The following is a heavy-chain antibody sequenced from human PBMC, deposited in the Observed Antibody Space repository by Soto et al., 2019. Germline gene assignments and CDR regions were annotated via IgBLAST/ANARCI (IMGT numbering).Heavy chain of an antibody. CDR1: GYMFSNYA. J-gene: IGHJ4*02. CDR2: INVYNGNT. CDR3: ARDLSSGWFDY. V-gene: IGHV1-18*01. D-gene: IGHD6-19*01. Sequence: QVQLVQSGGEVKRPGASVKVSCKASGYMFSNYAISWVRQTPGQGLEWMGWINVYNGNTNYAQKFQGRVTMATDTSTNTAYLDLRSLRSDDTAVYFCARDLSSGWFDYWGQGTRVIVSS.